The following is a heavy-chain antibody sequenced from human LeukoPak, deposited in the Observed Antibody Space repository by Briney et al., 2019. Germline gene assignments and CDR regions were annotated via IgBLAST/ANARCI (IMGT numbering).Heavy chain of an antibody. CDR2: ISFDGTNK. CDR3: AKGVLRYFDWGKGAFDI. CDR1: GSAVSVFW. J-gene: IGHJ3*02. V-gene: IGHV3-30*18. Sequence: PGGSLRLSCAASGSAVSVFWMHWVRQAPGKGLEWVAVISFDGTNKFYAESVKGRFTISRDNSKNTLYLQMNSVTTEDTAVYYCAKGVLRYFDWGKGAFDIWGQGTVVTVSS. D-gene: IGHD3-9*01.